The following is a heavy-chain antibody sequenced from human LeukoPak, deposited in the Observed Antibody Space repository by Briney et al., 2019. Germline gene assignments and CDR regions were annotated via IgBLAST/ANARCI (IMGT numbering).Heavy chain of an antibody. V-gene: IGHV3-23*01. Sequence: GGSLRLSCAASGFTFSSFAINWVRQAPGKGLEWVSVITGSGSGADYADSVKGRFTISRDNSKNTLYLQMNSLRAEDTAVYYCAKDRDFWSGYLDYFDYWGQGTLVTVSS. D-gene: IGHD3-3*01. CDR3: AKDRDFWSGYLDYFDY. J-gene: IGHJ4*02. CDR2: ITGSGSGA. CDR1: GFTFSSFA.